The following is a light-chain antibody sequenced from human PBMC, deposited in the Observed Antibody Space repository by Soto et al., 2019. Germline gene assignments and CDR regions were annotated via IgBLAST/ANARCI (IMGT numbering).Light chain of an antibody. CDR2: GAS. CDR1: QSVSNK. V-gene: IGKV3-15*01. J-gene: IGKJ5*01. Sequence: EIGMTQSPATLSVSPGERATLSCRASQSVSNKLVWYQQKPGQAPRLLIYGASTRATGIPARFSGSGSGTEFTLTISSLQSEDFAVYYCQQYNNWSPITFGQGTRLENK. CDR3: QQYNNWSPIT.